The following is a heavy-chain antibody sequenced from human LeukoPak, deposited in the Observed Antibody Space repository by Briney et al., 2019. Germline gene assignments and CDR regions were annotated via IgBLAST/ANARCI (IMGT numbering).Heavy chain of an antibody. Sequence: ASVKVSCKASGYTFTDYYMHWVRQSPGQGLEWMGWINPNSGGTNFAQKFQGRVAMTRDTSISTAYMELGSLRSDDTAVYYCARARWQLVPYFDSWGQGTLVTVSS. CDR2: INPNSGGT. D-gene: IGHD6-6*01. V-gene: IGHV1-2*02. CDR3: ARARWQLVPYFDS. J-gene: IGHJ4*02. CDR1: GYTFTDYY.